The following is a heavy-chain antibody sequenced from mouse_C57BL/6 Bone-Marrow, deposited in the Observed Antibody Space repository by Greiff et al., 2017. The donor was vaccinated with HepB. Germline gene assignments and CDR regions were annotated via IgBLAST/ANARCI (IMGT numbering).Heavy chain of an antibody. D-gene: IGHD1-1*01. J-gene: IGHJ3*01. CDR1: GYTFTDYE. V-gene: IGHV1-15*01. CDR3: TRDCGSSPAWFAY. Sequence: QVQLQQSGAELVRPGASVTLSCKASGYTFTDYEMHWVKQTPVHGLEWIGAIDPETGGTAYNQKFKGKAILTADKSSSTAYMELRSLTSEDSAVYYCTRDCGSSPAWFAYWGQGTLVTVS. CDR2: IDPETGGT.